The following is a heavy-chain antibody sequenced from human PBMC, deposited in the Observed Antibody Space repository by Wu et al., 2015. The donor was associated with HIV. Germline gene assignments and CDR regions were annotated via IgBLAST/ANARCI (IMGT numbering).Heavy chain of an antibody. J-gene: IGHJ6*02. D-gene: IGHD2-15*01. CDR2: INPSGGST. CDR3: ARDTDIAGYYYGMDV. V-gene: IGHV1-46*01. Sequence: QVQLVQSGAEVKKPGASVKVSCKASGYTFTSYYMHWVRQAPGQGLEWMGIINPSGGSTSYAQKFQGRVTMTRDTSTSTVYMELSSLRSEDTAVYYCARDTDIAGYYYGMDVWGQGTTVTVSS. CDR1: GYTFTSYY.